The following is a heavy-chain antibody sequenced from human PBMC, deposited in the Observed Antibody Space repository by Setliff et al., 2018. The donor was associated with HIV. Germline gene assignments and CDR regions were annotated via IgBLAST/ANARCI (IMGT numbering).Heavy chain of an antibody. CDR1: GYNFISYH. CDR2: INANGGGT. J-gene: IGHJ5*02. Sequence: GASVKVSCKASGYNFISYHLHWLRQAPGQGLEWMGIINANGGGTSYAQKFQGRVTITRDTSTNTVYMEMSGLRSEDTAVYYCARPHVRYNWFDPWGQGTLVTVSS. V-gene: IGHV1-46*01. CDR3: ARPHVRYNWFDP.